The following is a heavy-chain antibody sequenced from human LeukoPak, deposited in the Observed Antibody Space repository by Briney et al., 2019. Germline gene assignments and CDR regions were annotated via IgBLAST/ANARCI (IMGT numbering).Heavy chain of an antibody. V-gene: IGHV3-33*06. Sequence: PGGSLRLSCAASGFTFSSYGMHWVRQAPGKGLEWVAVIWYDGSNKYYADSVKGRFTISRDNSKNTLYLQMNSLRAEDTAVYYCAKGEYYMDVWGKGTTVTVSS. CDR1: GFTFSSYG. J-gene: IGHJ6*03. CDR3: AKGEYYMDV. CDR2: IWYDGSNK.